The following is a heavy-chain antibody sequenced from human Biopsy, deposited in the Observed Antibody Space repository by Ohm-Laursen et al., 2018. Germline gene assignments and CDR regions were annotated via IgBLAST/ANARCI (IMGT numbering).Heavy chain of an antibody. J-gene: IGHJ4*02. V-gene: IGHV4-61*01. Sequence: GTLSLTCPVSGGSVNSDSSYWSWIRQPPGKGLEWIGYISYSGSTKYNPSLKSPVTISVDTSKNQFSLKLSSVTAADTAVYYCASYSHHYYDFDYWDQGTLVTVSS. D-gene: IGHD3-16*01. CDR2: ISYSGST. CDR1: GGSVNSDSSY. CDR3: ASYSHHYYDFDY.